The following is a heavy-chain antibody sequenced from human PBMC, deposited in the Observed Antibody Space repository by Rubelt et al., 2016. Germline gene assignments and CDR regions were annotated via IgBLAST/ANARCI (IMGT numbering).Heavy chain of an antibody. V-gene: IGHV3-53*01. J-gene: IGHJ4*02. CDR3: ARGNYYHCFDY. Sequence: EVQLVESGGGLIQPGGSLRLSCAASGFTVSSNYMSWVRQAPGKGLEWVSIIYSGGSTYYADSVKGRFTISRDNSKNTLYLQMTSLRAEDTAVYFCARGNYYHCFDYWGQGTLVTVSS. CDR2: IYSGGST. CDR1: GFTVSSNY. D-gene: IGHD3-10*01.